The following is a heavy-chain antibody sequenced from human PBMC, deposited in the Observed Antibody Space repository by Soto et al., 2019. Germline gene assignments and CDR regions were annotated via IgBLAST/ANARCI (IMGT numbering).Heavy chain of an antibody. J-gene: IGHJ5*02. CDR3: ANGLVAVTAGNWFDP. CDR2: ISGGGTST. Sequence: EVQLLESGGGLVQPGGSLRLSCAASGFTFSSYAMNWVRQAPGKGLEWVSAISGGGTSTYYADTVRGRFTISSDNSKNTLFLHMTSLRAEATALYFCANGLVAVTAGNWFDPWGQGTQVTVSP. CDR1: GFTFSSYA. D-gene: IGHD2-21*02. V-gene: IGHV3-23*01.